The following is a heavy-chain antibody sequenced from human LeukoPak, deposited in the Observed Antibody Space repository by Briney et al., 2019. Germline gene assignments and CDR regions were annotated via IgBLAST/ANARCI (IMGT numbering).Heavy chain of an antibody. CDR2: IRSKANSYAT. CDR1: GFTFSGSA. Sequence: PGGSLRLSCAASGFTFSGSAMHWVRQASGKGLEWVGRIRSKANSYATAYAASVKGRFTISRDDSKNTAYLQMNSLKTEDTAVYYCPRLAVTNHYFDYWGQGTLVTVSS. V-gene: IGHV3-73*01. D-gene: IGHD4-17*01. CDR3: PRLAVTNHYFDY. J-gene: IGHJ4*02.